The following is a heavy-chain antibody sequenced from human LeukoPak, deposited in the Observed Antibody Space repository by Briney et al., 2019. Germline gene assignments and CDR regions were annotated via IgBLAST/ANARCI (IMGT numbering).Heavy chain of an antibody. CDR2: IYYSGST. J-gene: IGHJ4*02. CDR3: ARTEGPAAGYFDY. CDR1: GGSINSYY. V-gene: IGHV4-59*01. D-gene: IGHD6-13*01. Sequence: SETLSLTCTVSGGSINSYYWSWIRQPPGKGLEWIGYIYYSGSTNYNPSLKSRVTISVDTSKNQFSLKLSSVTAADTAVYYCARTEGPAAGYFDYWGQGTLVTVSS.